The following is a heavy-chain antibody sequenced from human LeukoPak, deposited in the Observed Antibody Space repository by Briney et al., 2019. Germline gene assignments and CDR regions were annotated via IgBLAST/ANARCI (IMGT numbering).Heavy chain of an antibody. J-gene: IGHJ4*02. CDR1: GYTFTSYG. CDR2: ISAYNGNT. D-gene: IGHD6-13*01. Sequence: GASVKVSCKASGYTFTSYGISWVRQAPGQGLEWMGWISAYNGNTNYAQKLQGRVTMTRDTSTSTVYMELSSLRSEDTAVYYCARVGRVHSSSWYVDYWGQGTLVTVSS. CDR3: ARVGRVHSSSWYVDY. V-gene: IGHV1-18*01.